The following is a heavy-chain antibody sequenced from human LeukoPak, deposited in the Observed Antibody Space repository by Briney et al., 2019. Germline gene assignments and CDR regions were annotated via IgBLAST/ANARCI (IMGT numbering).Heavy chain of an antibody. Sequence: ASVKVSCKASGYTFTSYYVHWVRQAPGQGPEWMGIINPSGGATRYAQKFQGRVTITRDMSTSTVYMDLSSLRSDDTALYYCARDRDRSGSDLFDYWGQGTLVTVSS. CDR1: GYTFTSYY. CDR3: ARDRDRSGSDLFDY. D-gene: IGHD3-22*01. J-gene: IGHJ4*02. V-gene: IGHV1-46*01. CDR2: INPSGGAT.